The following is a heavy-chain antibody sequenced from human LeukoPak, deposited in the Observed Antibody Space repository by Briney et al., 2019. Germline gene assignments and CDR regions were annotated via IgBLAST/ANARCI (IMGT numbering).Heavy chain of an antibody. J-gene: IGHJ4*02. CDR2: ISSSSSNI. D-gene: IGHD2-2*02. V-gene: IGHV3-21*01. CDR1: GFTFSSYS. Sequence: KAGXXXRLSCAASGFTFSSYSMNWVRQAPGKGLEWVSSISSSSSNIYYADSVKGRFTISRDNAKNSLYLQMNSLRAEDTAVYYCARGRTSSTSRYISWGQGTLVTVSS. CDR3: ARGRTSSTSRYIS.